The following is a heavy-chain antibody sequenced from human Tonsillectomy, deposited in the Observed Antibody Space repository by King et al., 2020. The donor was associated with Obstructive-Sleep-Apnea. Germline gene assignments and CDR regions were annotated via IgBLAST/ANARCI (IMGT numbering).Heavy chain of an antibody. CDR3: AKPRGRKGRDYVWGFDL. J-gene: IGHJ2*01. CDR2: ISGSGGST. CDR1: GFTFSSYA. V-gene: IGHV3-23*04. Sequence: DVQLVESGGGLVQPGGSLRLSCAASGFTFSSYAMSWVRQAPGKGLEWVSGISGSGGSTYCADSVRGRFTISRDNSKNTLYLQMNSLRAEDTAVYYCAKPRGRKGRDYVWGFDLWGRGTLVTVSS. D-gene: IGHD3-16*01.